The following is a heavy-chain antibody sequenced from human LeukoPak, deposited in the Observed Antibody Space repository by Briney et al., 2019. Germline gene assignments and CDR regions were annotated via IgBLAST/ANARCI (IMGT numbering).Heavy chain of an antibody. CDR1: GYTFTGYY. Sequence: ASVKVSCKASGYTFTGYYIDWVRQAPGQGLEWMGRIIPNSGGTKYAQKFQGRVTMTRDTSISTAYMELSRLRSDDTAVYYCARERTISANWFDPWGQGTLVTVSS. V-gene: IGHV1-2*06. J-gene: IGHJ5*02. D-gene: IGHD3-3*01. CDR2: IIPNSGGT. CDR3: ARERTISANWFDP.